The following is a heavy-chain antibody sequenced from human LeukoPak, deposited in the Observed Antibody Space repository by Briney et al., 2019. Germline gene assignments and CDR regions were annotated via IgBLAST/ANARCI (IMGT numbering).Heavy chain of an antibody. J-gene: IGHJ4*02. Sequence: GGSLRLSCAASGFTFSSHWMHWVRQAPGKGLVCVARIKSDGTYRDYGDSVRGRFTISRDNAKDTLYLQMNSLRAEDTAVYYCVRDDRSYGVDYWGQGTPVTVS. CDR2: IKSDGTYR. CDR1: GFTFSSHW. CDR3: VRDDRSYGVDY. V-gene: IGHV3-74*01. D-gene: IGHD4-17*01.